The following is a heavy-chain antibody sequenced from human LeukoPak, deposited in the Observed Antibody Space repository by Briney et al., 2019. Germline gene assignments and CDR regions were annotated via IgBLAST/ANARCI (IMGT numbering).Heavy chain of an antibody. J-gene: IGHJ4*02. CDR1: GFTFSDYY. Sequence: GGSLRLSCAASGFTFSDYYMSWIRQAPGKGLEWVSYISSSGSTIYYADSVKGRFTISRDNAKNSPYLQMNSLRAEDTAVYYCAVSVVPAAMGFDYWGQGTLVTVSS. CDR3: AVSVVPAAMGFDY. CDR2: ISSSGSTI. V-gene: IGHV3-11*01. D-gene: IGHD2-2*01.